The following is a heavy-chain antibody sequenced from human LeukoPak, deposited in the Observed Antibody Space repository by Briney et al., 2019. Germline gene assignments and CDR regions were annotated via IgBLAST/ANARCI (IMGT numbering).Heavy chain of an antibody. D-gene: IGHD2-2*01. CDR3: ATPLVPAAPYDAFDI. CDR2: ISWNSGSI. CDR1: GFTFDDYA. V-gene: IGHV3-9*01. Sequence: PGRSLRLSCAASGFTFDDYAMHWVRQAPGKGLEWVSGISWNSGSIGYADSVKGRFTISRDNAKNSLYLQMNSLRAEDTAVYYCATPLVPAAPYDAFDIWGQGTMVTVSS. J-gene: IGHJ3*02.